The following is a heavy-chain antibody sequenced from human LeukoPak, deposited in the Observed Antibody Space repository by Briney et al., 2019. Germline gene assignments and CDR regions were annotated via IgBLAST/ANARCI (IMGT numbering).Heavy chain of an antibody. V-gene: IGHV3-66*01. CDR1: GFTVSSNY. CDR3: ARAWKHSYGYWYYMDV. Sequence: GGSLRLSCAASGFTVSSNYMSWVRQAPGKGLEWVSVIYSGGSTYYADSVKGRFTISRDNSKNTLYLQMNSLRAEDTAVYYCARAWKHSYGYWYYMDVWGKGTTVTISS. CDR2: IYSGGST. J-gene: IGHJ6*03. D-gene: IGHD5-18*01.